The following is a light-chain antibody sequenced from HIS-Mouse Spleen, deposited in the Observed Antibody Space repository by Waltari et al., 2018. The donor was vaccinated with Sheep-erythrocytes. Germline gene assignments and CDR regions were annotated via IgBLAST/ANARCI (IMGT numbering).Light chain of an antibody. CDR2: EGS. CDR3: CSYAGSSTWV. V-gene: IGLV2-23*01. Sequence: QSALTQPDSVSGSPGQSITISCTGTSSDVGSYNLVSWYQQHPGKAPKLMIYEGSKRPSGVSNRFSGSKSGNTASLTISGLKAEDEADYYCCSYAGSSTWVFGGGTKLTVL. J-gene: IGLJ3*02. CDR1: SSDVGSYNL.